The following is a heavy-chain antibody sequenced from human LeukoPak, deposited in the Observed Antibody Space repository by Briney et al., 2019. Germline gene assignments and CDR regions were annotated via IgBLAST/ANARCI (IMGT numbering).Heavy chain of an antibody. D-gene: IGHD6-13*01. V-gene: IGHV4-59*13. J-gene: IGHJ3*02. CDR1: VGPNNRYY. CDR2: LYSGGST. CDR3: ARNNPTQSSSWHADAFDI. Sequence: EPLSLICSVWVGPNNRYYWLWPPHSTGRARVGLGYLYSGGSTSYNPSLKSRVTISVDTSKSQFSLKLSSVTAADTAVYYCARNNPTQSSSWHADAFDIWGQGTMVTVSS.